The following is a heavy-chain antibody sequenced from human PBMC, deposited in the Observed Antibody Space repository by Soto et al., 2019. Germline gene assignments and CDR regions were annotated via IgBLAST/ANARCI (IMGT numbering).Heavy chain of an antibody. CDR3: ARLRRTFCSSTSCSYYFDY. CDR1: GYSFTSDW. V-gene: IGHV5-10-1*01. J-gene: IGHJ4*02. CDR2: IDPGDSYT. Sequence: GECLKISCKGSGYSFTSDWISWVRQMPGKGLEWMGRIDPGDSYTNYSPSFQGHVTISADKSISTAYLQWSSLEASDTAIYYCARLRRTFCSSTSCSYYFDYWGQGTLVTVSS. D-gene: IGHD2-2*01.